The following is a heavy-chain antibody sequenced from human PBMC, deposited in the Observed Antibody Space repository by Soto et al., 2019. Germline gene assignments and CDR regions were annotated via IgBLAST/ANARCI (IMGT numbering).Heavy chain of an antibody. CDR3: ARDNYTNYVNYFEL. D-gene: IGHD3-16*01. Sequence: PCGSLRLPCAASGFTFRNYYMTWMRQTPGKGLEWISTITSSGGSTSYAASVKGRVTISRDNANNSVYLLMTGLRAEDTALYYCARDNYTNYVNYFELWGQGTLGHRIL. CDR1: GFTFRNYY. V-gene: IGHV3-11*01. CDR2: ITSSGGST. J-gene: IGHJ1*01.